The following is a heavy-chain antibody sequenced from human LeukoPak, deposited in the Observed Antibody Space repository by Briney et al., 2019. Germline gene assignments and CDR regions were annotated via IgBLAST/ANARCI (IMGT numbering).Heavy chain of an antibody. J-gene: IGHJ6*03. CDR3: ARVGYTFSMNDWSRTGLGAYPTKYHYYMDV. V-gene: IGHV4-34*01. CDR2: INQSGGT. CDR1: GGSFSDYS. D-gene: IGHD2/OR15-2a*01. Sequence: PSETLSLTCAVYGGSFSDYSWTWIRQPPGKGLEWIGEINQSGGTNHNPSLMSRVIMSVDTSKNQISLKVYSVTAADTAVYYCARVGYTFSMNDWSRTGLGAYPTKYHYYMDVWGKGTTVTVSS.